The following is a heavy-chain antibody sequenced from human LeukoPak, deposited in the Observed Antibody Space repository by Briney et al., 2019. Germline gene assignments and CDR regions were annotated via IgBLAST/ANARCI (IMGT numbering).Heavy chain of an antibody. CDR3: ARDPDYGDYGAFDI. V-gene: IGHV4-30-4*01. D-gene: IGHD4-17*01. CDR2: IYYSGST. Sequence: SETLSLTCTVSGGSISSGDYYWSWIRQPPGKGLEWIGYIYYSGSTYDNPSLKSRVTISVDTSKNQFSLKLSFVTAADTAVYYCARDPDYGDYGAFDIWGQGTMVTVSS. J-gene: IGHJ3*02. CDR1: GGSISSGDYY.